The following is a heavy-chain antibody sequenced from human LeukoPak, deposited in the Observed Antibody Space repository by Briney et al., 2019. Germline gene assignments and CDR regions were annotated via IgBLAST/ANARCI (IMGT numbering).Heavy chain of an antibody. CDR3: ARESPGSYSSGRDYFDF. V-gene: IGHV1-2*02. CDR1: GYTFTGYY. D-gene: IGHD6-19*01. Sequence: ASVKVSCEASGYTFTGYYIHWVRQAPGQGLEWMGWINPNSGGTNFAQKFQGRVTMTRDTSITTAYMELSSLRSDDTAVYYCARESPGSYSSGRDYFDFWGQGTLVTVSS. J-gene: IGHJ4*02. CDR2: INPNSGGT.